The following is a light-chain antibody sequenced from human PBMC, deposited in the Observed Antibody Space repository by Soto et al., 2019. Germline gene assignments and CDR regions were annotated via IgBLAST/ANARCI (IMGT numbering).Light chain of an antibody. CDR2: DAS. Sequence: EIVLTQSPATLSLSPGEGATLSCRASQSINRHLAWYRQKPGQAPRLLIYDASNRATGIPARFSGSGSGTDFTLTISSLEPEDFGVYYCQQRSNWPPVTFGGGTKV. CDR3: QQRSNWPPVT. CDR1: QSINRH. V-gene: IGKV3-11*01. J-gene: IGKJ4*01.